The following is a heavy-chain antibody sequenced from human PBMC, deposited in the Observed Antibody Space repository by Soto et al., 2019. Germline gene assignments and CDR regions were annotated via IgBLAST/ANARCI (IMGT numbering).Heavy chain of an antibody. V-gene: IGHV3-23*01. CDR1: GFTFSSYA. Sequence: PXXSLRLSFAASGFTFSSYAMSWVRQAPGKGLEWVSSINVGVGNTHYADSVRGRFTISRDNSKNTVYLKMNSLRAEDTAIYYCAKNYYFDSWGQGALVTVSS. D-gene: IGHD3-10*01. CDR2: INVGVGNT. CDR3: AKNYYFDS. J-gene: IGHJ4*02.